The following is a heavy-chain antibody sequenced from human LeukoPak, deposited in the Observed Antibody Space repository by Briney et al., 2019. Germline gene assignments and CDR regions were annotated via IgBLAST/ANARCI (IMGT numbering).Heavy chain of an antibody. CDR3: ARDGPISSPVEYSSGWYANYYYYYGMDV. D-gene: IGHD6-19*01. CDR1: GFTFSSYS. CDR2: ISSSSSYI. Sequence: PGGSLRLFCAASGFTFSSYSMNWVRQAPGKGLEWVSSISSSSSYIYYADSVKGRFTISRDNAKNSLYLQMNSLRAEDTAVYYCARDGPISSPVEYSSGWYANYYYYYGMDVWGQGTTVTVSS. V-gene: IGHV3-21*01. J-gene: IGHJ6*02.